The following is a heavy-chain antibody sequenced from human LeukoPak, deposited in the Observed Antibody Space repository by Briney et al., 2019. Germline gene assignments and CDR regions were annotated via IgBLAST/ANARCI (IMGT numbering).Heavy chain of an antibody. CDR2: INPNSGGT. CDR1: GYTFTGYY. CDR3: ASNYDILTGYYKFDY. D-gene: IGHD3-9*01. J-gene: IGHJ4*02. Sequence: GASVKVSCKASGYTFTGYYMHWVRQAPGQGLEWMGWINPNSGGTNYAQKFQGRVTMTRDTSISTAYMELSRLRSDDTAVYYCASNYDILTGYYKFDYWGQGTLVTVSS. V-gene: IGHV1-2*02.